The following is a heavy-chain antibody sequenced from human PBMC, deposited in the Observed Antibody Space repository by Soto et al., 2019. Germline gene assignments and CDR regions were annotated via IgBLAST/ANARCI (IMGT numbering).Heavy chain of an antibody. CDR2: ISSNGGTT. J-gene: IGHJ4*02. D-gene: IGHD1-7*01. CDR1: GFTFSSYD. Sequence: ESGGGMVQPGGSLRFSCVASGFTFSSYDMHWVRQAPGKGLEYVSSISSNGGTTYYGNSVKGRFTISRDNSKNTLYLQMGSLRAEDMAVYYCVRRVSGNYDYWGQGTLVTVSS. V-gene: IGHV3-64*01. CDR3: VRRVSGNYDY.